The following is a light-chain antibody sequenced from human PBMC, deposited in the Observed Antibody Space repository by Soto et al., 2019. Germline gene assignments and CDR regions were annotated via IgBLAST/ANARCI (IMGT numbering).Light chain of an antibody. J-gene: IGKJ5*01. CDR1: QVIGND. Sequence: AIQMTQSPSSLSASVGERVTISCRASQVIGNDLAWYQQKPGKAPRLLIFAASNLQSGVPSRFSGSGSGTDFTLTTSRLQPEDSLTYYCQQAKSFPITFGQGTRLEIK. V-gene: IGKV1-6*01. CDR2: AAS. CDR3: QQAKSFPIT.